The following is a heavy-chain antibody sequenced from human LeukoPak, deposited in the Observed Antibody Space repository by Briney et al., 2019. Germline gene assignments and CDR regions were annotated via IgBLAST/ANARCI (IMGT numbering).Heavy chain of an antibody. CDR3: ARDPDYDTSGYWGFDS. V-gene: IGHV3-66*01. CDR1: GFTVSSNY. D-gene: IGHD3-22*01. CDR2: IYRGGTT. J-gene: IGHJ4*02. Sequence: GGSLRLSCAASGFTVSSNYMNWVRQAPGKGLEWVSVIYRGGTTYYADSVKGRFIISRDNSKNTVYLQMNSLRAEDTAVYYCARDPDYDTSGYWGFDSWGQGTLVTVSS.